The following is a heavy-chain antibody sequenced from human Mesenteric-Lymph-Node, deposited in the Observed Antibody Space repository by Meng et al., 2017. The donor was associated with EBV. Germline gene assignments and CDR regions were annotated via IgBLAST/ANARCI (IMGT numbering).Heavy chain of an antibody. CDR3: ARGEKGPIDY. CDR1: GGSFSGYY. Sequence: QVQRQQWGAGGLKPSQALALAGAVYGGSFSGYYWSWIRQPPGKGLEWIGEINHSGSTNYNPSLKSRVTISVDTSKNQFSLKLSSVTAADTAVYYCARGEKGPIDYWGQGTLVTVSS. CDR2: INHSGST. V-gene: IGHV4-34*01. J-gene: IGHJ4*02.